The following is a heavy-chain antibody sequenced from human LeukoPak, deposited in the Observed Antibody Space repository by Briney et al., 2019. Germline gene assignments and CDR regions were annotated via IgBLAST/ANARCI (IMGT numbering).Heavy chain of an antibody. V-gene: IGHV3-30-3*01. CDR2: ISYDGSNK. J-gene: IGHJ4*02. Sequence: GGSLRLSCAASGFTFSSYAMHWVRQAPGKGLEWVAVISYDGSNKYYADSVKGRFTISRDNSKNTLYLQMNSLRAEDTAVYYCARTRTPDILTGYRYFDYWGQGTLVTVSS. D-gene: IGHD3-9*01. CDR3: ARTRTPDILTGYRYFDY. CDR1: GFTFSSYA.